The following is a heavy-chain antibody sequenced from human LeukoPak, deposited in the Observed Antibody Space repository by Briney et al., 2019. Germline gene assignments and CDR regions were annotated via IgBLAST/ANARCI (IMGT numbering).Heavy chain of an antibody. CDR2: SYPSGST. CDR3: ARNYYKTAGQKNYFDF. Sequence: SETLTLTCTVSGASNSTYFWSWIRQPPGKGLEWIGYSYPSGSTNYNPSLKSRVTMSVDTSKNQFSVMLRSVTAADTAVYYCARNYYKTAGQKNYFDFWGQGTLVTVSS. V-gene: IGHV4-59*01. CDR1: GASNSTYF. J-gene: IGHJ4*02. D-gene: IGHD3-10*01.